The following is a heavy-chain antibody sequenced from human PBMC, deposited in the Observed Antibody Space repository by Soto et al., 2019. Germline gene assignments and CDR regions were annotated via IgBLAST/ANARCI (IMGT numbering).Heavy chain of an antibody. CDR3: ARDFWSGPNWFDP. Sequence: ASVKVSCKASGYTFTNNVIHWLRQAPGQTLEWMGWIHTAKGNTKYSQKFEARVTLTRDTAASTAYMELRSLRSDDTAVYYCARDFWSGPNWFDPWGQGTLVTVSS. D-gene: IGHD3-3*01. CDR2: IHTAKGNT. J-gene: IGHJ5*02. V-gene: IGHV1-3*04. CDR1: GYTFTNNV.